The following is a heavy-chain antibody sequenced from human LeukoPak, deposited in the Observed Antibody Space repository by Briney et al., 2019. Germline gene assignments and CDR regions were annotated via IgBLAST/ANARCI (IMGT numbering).Heavy chain of an antibody. V-gene: IGHV4-39*01. CDR2: IYYSGST. D-gene: IGHD3-16*01. CDR1: GGSISSSSYY. Sequence: SETLSLTCIVSGGSISSSSYYWGWIRQPPGKGLEWIGSIYYSGSTYYNPSLKSRVTISVDTSKNQFSLKLSSVTAADTAVYYCAKQYFGVWGSYAPYYFDYWGQGTLVTVSS. CDR3: AKQYFGVWGSYAPYYFDY. J-gene: IGHJ4*02.